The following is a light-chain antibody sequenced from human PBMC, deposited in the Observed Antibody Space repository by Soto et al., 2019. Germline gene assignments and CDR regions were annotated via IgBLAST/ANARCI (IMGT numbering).Light chain of an antibody. CDR3: QQYNSFSRT. CDR2: KAS. V-gene: IGKV1-5*03. Sequence: DIHMTQSPSTLSASVGDRVTITCRASQSISTWLAWYQQKPGRAPKLLIYKASSLESGVPSRFSGSGSGTEFNLNIRRLQPDDFATYLCQQYNSFSRTFGQGTKVEIK. J-gene: IGKJ1*01. CDR1: QSISTW.